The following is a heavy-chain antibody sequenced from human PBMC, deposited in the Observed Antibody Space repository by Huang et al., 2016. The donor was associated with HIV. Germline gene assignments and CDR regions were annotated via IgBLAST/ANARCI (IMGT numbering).Heavy chain of an antibody. CDR1: GGSFSNHG. D-gene: IGHD2-2*01. CDR3: ARESNIVVVPHTIKFFDY. CDR2: ISPIFGTT. V-gene: IGHV1-69*01. Sequence: QVQLVQSGAEVKKPGSSVKVSCKASGGSFSNHGFSWVRQGPGKGLEVSGGISPIFGTTNYAQKFQGRGTITADESTGTAYLELSSLRSEDTAVYFCARESNIVVVPHTIKFFDYWGQGTLVTVSS. J-gene: IGHJ4*02.